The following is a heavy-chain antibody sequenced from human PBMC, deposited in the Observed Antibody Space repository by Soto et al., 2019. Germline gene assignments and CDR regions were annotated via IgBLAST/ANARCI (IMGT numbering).Heavy chain of an antibody. CDR3: ARGSAKRDGYNYPYYFDY. J-gene: IGHJ4*02. CDR1: GGSFSGYY. Sequence: VSLTCAVYGGSFSGYYWSWIRQPPGKGLEWIGEINHSGSTNYNPSLKSRVTISVDTSKNQFSLKLSSVTAADTAVYYCARGSAKRDGYNYPYYFDYWGQGTLVTVSS. CDR2: INHSGST. D-gene: IGHD5-12*01. V-gene: IGHV4-34*01.